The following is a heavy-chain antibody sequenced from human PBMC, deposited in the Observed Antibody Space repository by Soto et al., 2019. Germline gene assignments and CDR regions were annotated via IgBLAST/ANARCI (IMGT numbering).Heavy chain of an antibody. CDR1: GFSLSTSGMC. Sequence: LVNPTQTLTLTCTFSGFSLSTSGMCVSWIRQPPGKALEWLAFIDWDDDKYYTTSLKTRLTISKDTSKNQVVLTMTNMDPVDTATYYCARTRYSGSDNSMDVWGQGTTVTVSS. V-gene: IGHV2-70*01. J-gene: IGHJ6*02. CDR3: ARTRYSGSDNSMDV. CDR2: IDWDDDK. D-gene: IGHD5-12*01.